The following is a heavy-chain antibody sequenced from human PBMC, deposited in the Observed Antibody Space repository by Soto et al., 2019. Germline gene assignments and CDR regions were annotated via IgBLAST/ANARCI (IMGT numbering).Heavy chain of an antibody. J-gene: IGHJ4*02. V-gene: IGHV1-24*01. Sequence: AASVKVSCKTSGYTFSGFYIHWVRQAPGKGLEWMGGFDPEDGETIYAQKFQGRVTMTEDTSTDTAYMELSSLRSEDTAVYYCATPSGYYYDYWGQGTLVTVSS. D-gene: IGHD3-3*01. CDR3: ATPSGYYYDY. CDR2: FDPEDGET. CDR1: GYTFSGFY.